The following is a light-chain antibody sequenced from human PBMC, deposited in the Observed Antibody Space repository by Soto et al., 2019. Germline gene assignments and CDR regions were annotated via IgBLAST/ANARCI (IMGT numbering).Light chain of an antibody. Sequence: DIQLTQSPSFLSESVGDRVTITCRASQGISRYLGWYQQKPGKVPKLLISSASTLESGVPSRFGGSGSGTEFTLTISSLQPEDSATYYCQQLDSYPLTFGGGTRVEI. CDR2: SAS. V-gene: IGKV1-9*01. CDR1: QGISRY. CDR3: QQLDSYPLT. J-gene: IGKJ4*01.